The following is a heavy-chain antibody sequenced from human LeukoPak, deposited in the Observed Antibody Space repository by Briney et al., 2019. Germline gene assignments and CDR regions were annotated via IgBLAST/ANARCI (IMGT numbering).Heavy chain of an antibody. CDR3: AKAQFKHQHDAFDI. V-gene: IGHV3-20*04. Sequence: PGGSLRLSCAASGFTFDGYGMNWVRQAPGKGLEWVSGIDWNGGDTGYADSVKGRFTISRDNAKNSLYVQMNSLRAEDTALYYCAKAQFKHQHDAFDIWGQGTMVTVSS. J-gene: IGHJ3*02. CDR1: GFTFDGYG. CDR2: IDWNGGDT. D-gene: IGHD5-24*01.